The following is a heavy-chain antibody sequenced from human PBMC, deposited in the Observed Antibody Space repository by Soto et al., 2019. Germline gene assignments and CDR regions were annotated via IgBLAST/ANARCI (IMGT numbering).Heavy chain of an antibody. D-gene: IGHD3-3*02. J-gene: IGHJ6*02. CDR1: GYTLTNYR. V-gene: IGHV1-18*01. CDR2: ISAYNGNT. CDR3: ARIVASGHPIGMDV. Sequence: ASVKVSCKASGYTLTNYRLTWVRQAPGQGLEWMGWISAYNGNTNYGQNLQGRVTMTTDTSTSAAYMELRSLRSDDTGVYYCARIVASGHPIGMDVWGQGTTVTVSS.